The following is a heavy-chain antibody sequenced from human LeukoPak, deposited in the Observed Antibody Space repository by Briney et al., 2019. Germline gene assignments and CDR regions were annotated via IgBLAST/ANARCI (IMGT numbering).Heavy chain of an antibody. CDR1: GGSISSYY. Sequence: SETLSLTCTVSGGSISSYYWSWIWQPPGKGLEWIGYIYYSGSTNYNPSLKSRVTISVDTSKNQFSLKLSSVTAADTAVYYCARVSWNGYCSSTSCGPLDYWGQGTLVTVSS. V-gene: IGHV4-59*01. D-gene: IGHD2-2*03. J-gene: IGHJ4*02. CDR2: IYYSGST. CDR3: ARVSWNGYCSSTSCGPLDY.